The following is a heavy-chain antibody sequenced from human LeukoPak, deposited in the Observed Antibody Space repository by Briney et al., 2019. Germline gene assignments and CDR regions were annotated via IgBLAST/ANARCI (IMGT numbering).Heavy chain of an antibody. CDR3: ARHGGVRALDY. V-gene: IGHV4-4*07. Sequence: SETLSLTCTVSGGSIRDYYWSWIRQPAGKGLEWIGRIYSSGTTTYNPSLKGRVTMSLDTSKNQFSLKLSSVTAADTAVYYCARHGGVRALDYWGQGTLVTVSS. J-gene: IGHJ4*02. CDR2: IYSSGTT. D-gene: IGHD2-8*02. CDR1: GGSIRDYY.